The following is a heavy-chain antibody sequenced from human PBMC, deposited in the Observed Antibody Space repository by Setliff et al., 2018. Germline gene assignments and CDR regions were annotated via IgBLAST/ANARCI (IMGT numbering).Heavy chain of an antibody. CDR2: ISSYNSDVT. D-gene: IGHD2-15*01. CDR1: AYTLSAHY. Sequence: ASVKVSCKASAYTLSAHYIHWVRQAPGQGLEWMGWISSYNSDVTNYAQRFQGRITMTTDTSTSVAYMDLRGLRSDDTAIYYCAISTLSICSGGSCPNVFDVWGPGTMVTVSS. V-gene: IGHV1-18*04. CDR3: AISTLSICSGGSCPNVFDV. J-gene: IGHJ3*01.